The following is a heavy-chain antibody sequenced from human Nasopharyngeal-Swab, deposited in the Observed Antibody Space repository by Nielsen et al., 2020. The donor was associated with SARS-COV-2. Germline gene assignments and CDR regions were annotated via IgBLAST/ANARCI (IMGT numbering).Heavy chain of an antibody. J-gene: IGHJ4*02. CDR3: ASGTVPLLHY. V-gene: IGHV3-13*01. Sequence: GESLKISCAASGFTFSSYDMHWVRQATGKGLEWVSAIGTAGDTYYPGSVKGRFTISRENAKNSLYLQMNSLRAEDTAVYYCASGTVPLLHYRGQGTLVTVSS. CDR2: IGTAGDT. CDR1: GFTFSSYD. D-gene: IGHD1-1*01.